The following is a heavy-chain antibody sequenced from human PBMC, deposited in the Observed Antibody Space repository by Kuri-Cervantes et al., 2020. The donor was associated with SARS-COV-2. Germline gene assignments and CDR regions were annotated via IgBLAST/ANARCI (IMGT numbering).Heavy chain of an antibody. CDR3: ARDNSGTTFSVF. CDR1: GFTFSDYY. Sequence: GESLKISCAASGFTFSDYYMNWVRQAPGKGLERVSSISSSSTIYYADSVKGRFTISRDNAKNSLYLQMNSLRAEDTAVYYCARDNSGTTFSVFWGQGTMVTGSS. V-gene: IGHV3-69-1*01. CDR2: ISSSSTI. D-gene: IGHD1-1*01. J-gene: IGHJ3*01.